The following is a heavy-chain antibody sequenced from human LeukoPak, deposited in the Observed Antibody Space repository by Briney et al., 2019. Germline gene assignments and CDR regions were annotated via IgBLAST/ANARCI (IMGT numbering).Heavy chain of an antibody. CDR3: ARDGGLGDETYYFDY. CDR2: ISYDGSNK. CDR1: GFTFSSYA. Sequence: GGSLRPSCAASGFTFSSYAMHWVRQAPGKGREWVAVISYDGSNKYYADSAKGRFTISRDNSKNTLYLQVNSLRAEDTAVYYCARDGGLGDETYYFDYWGQGTLVTVSS. D-gene: IGHD3-10*01. V-gene: IGHV3-30*01. J-gene: IGHJ4*02.